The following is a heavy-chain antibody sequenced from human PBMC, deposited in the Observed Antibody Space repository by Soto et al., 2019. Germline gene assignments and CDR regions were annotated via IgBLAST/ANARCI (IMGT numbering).Heavy chain of an antibody. CDR2: ISWNSGNI. J-gene: IGHJ4*02. Sequence: PWWSLRLSCSASVFFFEDYAMHWVRQAPGKGLEWVSAISWNSGNIGYADSMKGRFTISRDNAKNSLYLQMNSLRTEDTAFYFCAKDMRSSQGGSYAAELWGQGTLVTVSS. V-gene: IGHV3-9*01. D-gene: IGHD3-10*01. CDR3: AKDMRSSQGGSYAAEL. CDR1: VFFFEDYA.